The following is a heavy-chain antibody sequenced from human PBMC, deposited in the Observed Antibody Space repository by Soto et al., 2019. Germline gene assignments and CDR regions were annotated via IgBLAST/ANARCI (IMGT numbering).Heavy chain of an antibody. V-gene: IGHV5-10-1*01. CDR2: IDPSDSYT. J-gene: IGHJ6*02. CDR1: GYSFTSYW. D-gene: IGHD3-9*01. CDR3: ARRRRDDTVTWYYPGYSSCGMDA. Sequence: SLKISCKGSGYSFTSYWISWVRQQPEKGLEWVWRIDPSDSYTNCSPSLQSHVTISADKSISTAFLQWSSLKASDTALYYWARRRRDDTVTWYYPGYSSCGMDAWGHGTGAT.